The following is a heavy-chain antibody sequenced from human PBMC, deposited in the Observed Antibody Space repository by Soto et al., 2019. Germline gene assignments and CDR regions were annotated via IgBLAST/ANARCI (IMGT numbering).Heavy chain of an antibody. CDR2: ISSNGGST. J-gene: IGHJ4*02. D-gene: IGHD6-19*01. CDR1: GFTVSSNY. Sequence: EVQLVESGGGLVQPGGSLRLSCAASGFTVSSNYMTWVRQAPGKGLEYVSAISSNGGSTYYANSVKGRFTISRYNSKNTLYLQMGSLRAEDRAVYYCAGGFGWLDYWGQGTLVTVSS. V-gene: IGHV3-64*01. CDR3: AGGFGWLDY.